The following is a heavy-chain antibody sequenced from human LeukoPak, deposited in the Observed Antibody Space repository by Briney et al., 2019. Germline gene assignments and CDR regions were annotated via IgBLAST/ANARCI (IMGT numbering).Heavy chain of an antibody. CDR2: MYSGGAT. J-gene: IGHJ4*02. CDR3: ARDPSPLYGDYGY. V-gene: IGHV3-66*01. D-gene: IGHD4-17*01. CDR1: GVTVSSSY. Sequence: GGSLRLSCAASGVTVSSSYMSWVRQAPGQGLEWVSIMYSGGATDYADSVKGRFTISRDNSKNTLYLQMNSLRAEDTAVYYCARDPSPLYGDYGYWGQGTLVIVSS.